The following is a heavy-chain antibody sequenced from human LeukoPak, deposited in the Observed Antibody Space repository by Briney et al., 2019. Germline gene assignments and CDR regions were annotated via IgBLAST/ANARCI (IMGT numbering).Heavy chain of an antibody. CDR1: GYTFTSYD. CDR2: MNPNSGNT. J-gene: IGHJ4*02. Sequence: ASVKVSCKASGYTFTSYDINWVRQATGQGLEWMGWMNPNSGNTGYAQKFQGRVTMTRNTSISTAYMELSSLRSEDTGVYYCARGPDRRLRGSGSSYFDYWGQGTLVTVSS. V-gene: IGHV1-8*01. CDR3: ARGPDRRLRGSGSSYFDY. D-gene: IGHD3-10*01.